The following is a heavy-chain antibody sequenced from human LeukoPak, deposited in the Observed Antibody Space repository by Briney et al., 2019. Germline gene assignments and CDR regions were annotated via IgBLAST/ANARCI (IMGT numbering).Heavy chain of an antibody. CDR1: GMTFSNHW. Sequence: GGSLRLSCAASGMTFSNHWMHWVRQAPGKGLVWVSLIKTDGRTTIYADSVKGRFTISRDNGKCTLYLQMNSLRAEDTAIYYCTTGPSYGYEWWGQGTVVTVSS. CDR3: TTGPSYGYEW. J-gene: IGHJ4*02. D-gene: IGHD3-16*01. V-gene: IGHV3-74*01. CDR2: IKTDGRTT.